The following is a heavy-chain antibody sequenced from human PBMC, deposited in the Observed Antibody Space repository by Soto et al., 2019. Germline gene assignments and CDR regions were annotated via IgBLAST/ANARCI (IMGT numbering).Heavy chain of an antibody. D-gene: IGHD2-21*02. V-gene: IGHV3-74*01. CDR1: GFTFSSYW. Sequence: GGSLRLSCAASGFTFSSYWMHWVRQAPGKGLVWVSRINSDGSSTSYADSVKGRFTISRDNAKNTLYLQMNSLRAEDTAVYYRARGYCGGDCSRYWGQGTLVTVSS. J-gene: IGHJ4*02. CDR2: INSDGSST. CDR3: ARGYCGGDCSRY.